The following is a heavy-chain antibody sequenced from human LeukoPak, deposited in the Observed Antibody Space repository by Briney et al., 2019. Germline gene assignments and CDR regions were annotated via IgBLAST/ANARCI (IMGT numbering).Heavy chain of an antibody. V-gene: IGHV3-48*04. CDR3: ARELLDSSSWPFFDS. CDR1: GFTFSSYS. J-gene: IGHJ4*02. D-gene: IGHD6-13*01. CDR2: ISSSSSTI. Sequence: GGSLRLSCAASGFTFSSYSMNWVRQAPGKGLEWVSYISSSSSTIYYADSVKGRFTISRDNAKNSLYLQMNSLRAEDTAVYYCARELLDSSSWPFFDSWGQGTLVTVSS.